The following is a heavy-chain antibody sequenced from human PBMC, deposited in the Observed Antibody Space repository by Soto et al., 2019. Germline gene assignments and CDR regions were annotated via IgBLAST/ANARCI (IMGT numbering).Heavy chain of an antibody. CDR2: IYPGDSDT. J-gene: IGHJ6*02. D-gene: IGHD3-3*01. CDR3: ARQLRFLDRYYYYGMDV. Sequence: PGESLKISCKGSGYSFTSYWIGWVRQMPGKGLEWMGIIYPGDSDTRYSPSFQGQVTISADKPISTAYLQWSSLKASDTAMYYCARQLRFLDRYYYYGMDVWGQGTTVTVSS. V-gene: IGHV5-51*01. CDR1: GYSFTSYW.